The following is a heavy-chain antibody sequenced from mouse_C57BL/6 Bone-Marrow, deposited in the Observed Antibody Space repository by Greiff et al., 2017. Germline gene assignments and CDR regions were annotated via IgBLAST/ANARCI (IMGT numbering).Heavy chain of an antibody. V-gene: IGHV1-64*01. J-gene: IGHJ4*01. CDR3: ARSYDYDDYTMDY. CDR1: GYTFTNYW. D-gene: IGHD2-4*01. Sequence: QVQLQQPGAELVKPGASVKLSCKASGYTFTNYWMHWVKQRPGQGLEWIGMMHPNGGSPDYNEKFKSEATLSVDKSSRTAYMELSSLPSEEAAVYYCARSYDYDDYTMDYWGQGTSVTVSS. CDR2: MHPNGGSP.